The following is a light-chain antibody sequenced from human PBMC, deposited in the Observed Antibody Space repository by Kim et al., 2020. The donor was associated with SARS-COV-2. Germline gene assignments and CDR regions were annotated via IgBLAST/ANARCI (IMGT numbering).Light chain of an antibody. CDR2: GKN. CDR1: SLRSYY. Sequence: SSELTQDPAVSVALGQTVRITCQGDSLRSYYASWYQQKPGQAPVLVIYGKNNRPSGIPDRFSGSSSGNTASLTITGAQAEDKADYYCNSRDSSGNHHWVF. CDR3: NSRDSSGNHHWV. J-gene: IGLJ3*02. V-gene: IGLV3-19*01.